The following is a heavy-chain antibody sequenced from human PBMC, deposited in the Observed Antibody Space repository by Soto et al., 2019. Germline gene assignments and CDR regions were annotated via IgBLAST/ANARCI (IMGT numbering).Heavy chain of an antibody. D-gene: IGHD5-18*01. CDR1: GYTFTGYY. J-gene: IGHJ6*02. CDR3: ARHGAIARGYSYGYGMDV. CDR2: INPNMGGT. Sequence: QVQLVQSGAEVKKPGASVKVSCKASGYTFTGYYMHWVRQAPGQGLEWMGWINPNMGGTNYAQKFQGMVTETKDTSISLAYMEQSRLRSDDMAVYYCARHGAIARGYSYGYGMDVWGQGTTVTVSS. V-gene: IGHV1-2*02.